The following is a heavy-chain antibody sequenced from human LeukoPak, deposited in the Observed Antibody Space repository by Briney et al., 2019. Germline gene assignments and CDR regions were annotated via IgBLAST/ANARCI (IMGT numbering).Heavy chain of an antibody. CDR1: GFTFSSYW. D-gene: IGHD5-12*01. CDR3: ATAEDSGYDPYYFDY. J-gene: IGHJ4*02. CDR2: IKQDGSEK. V-gene: IGHV3-7*01. Sequence: GGSLRLSCAASGFTFSSYWMSWVRQAPGKVLEWVANIKQDGSEKYYVDSVKGRFTISRDNAKNSLYLQMNSLRAEDTAVYYCATAEDSGYDPYYFDYWGQGTLVTVSS.